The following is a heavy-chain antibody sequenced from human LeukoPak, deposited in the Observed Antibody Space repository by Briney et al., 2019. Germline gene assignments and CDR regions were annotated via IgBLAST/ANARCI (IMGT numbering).Heavy chain of an antibody. CDR1: GGTFSSYA. V-gene: IGHV1-69*13. CDR2: IIPIFGPA. CDR3: AREARVHTSYSYYLDY. Sequence: ASVKVSCKASGGTFSSYAISWVRQAAGQGLEWMGGIIPIFGPATYAQKFQGRVTITADESTSTASMELSSLRSEDTALYSRAREARVHTSYSYYLDYCGQGTLLTASS. D-gene: IGHD2-15*01. J-gene: IGHJ4*02.